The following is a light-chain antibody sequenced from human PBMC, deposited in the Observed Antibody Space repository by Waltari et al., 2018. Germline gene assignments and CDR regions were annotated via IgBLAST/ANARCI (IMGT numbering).Light chain of an antibody. J-gene: IGKJ2*01. CDR1: QSIMSW. CDR3: QQYNTDYT. Sequence: DVQMTKSPSTLSASVGDTVSITCRASQSIMSWLAWYQQKAGKAPKVLISKASTLESVVPSRFSGSESRTEFTITISNLQPDDFATYYCQQYNTDYTFGQGTILEIK. V-gene: IGKV1-5*03. CDR2: KAS.